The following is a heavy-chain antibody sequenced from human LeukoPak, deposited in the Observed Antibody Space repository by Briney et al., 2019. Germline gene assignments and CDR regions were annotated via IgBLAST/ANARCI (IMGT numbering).Heavy chain of an antibody. CDR2: IYTSGST. CDR1: GGSISSYY. D-gene: IGHD6-19*01. J-gene: IGHJ3*02. V-gene: IGHV4-4*07. Sequence: SETLSLICTVSGGSISSYYWSWIRQPAGKGLEWIGRIYTSGSTNYNPSLKSRVTMSVDTSKNQFSLKLSSVTAADTAVYYCAREKPPIAVAGPDAFDIWGQGTMVTVSS. CDR3: AREKPPIAVAGPDAFDI.